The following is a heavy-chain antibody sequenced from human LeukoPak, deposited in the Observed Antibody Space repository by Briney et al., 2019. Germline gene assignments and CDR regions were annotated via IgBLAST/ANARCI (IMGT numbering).Heavy chain of an antibody. V-gene: IGHV3-48*03. CDR2: ISSSGSTI. J-gene: IGHJ4*02. CDR1: GFTFSSYE. Sequence: GGSLRLSCAASGFTFSSYEMSWVRQAPGKGLEWVSYISSSGSTIYYADSVKGRFTISRDNAKNSVYLQMSSLRADDTAVYYCAREERGSYCSGGNCYSNYWGQGILVSVSS. CDR3: AREERGSYCSGGNCYSNY. D-gene: IGHD2-15*01.